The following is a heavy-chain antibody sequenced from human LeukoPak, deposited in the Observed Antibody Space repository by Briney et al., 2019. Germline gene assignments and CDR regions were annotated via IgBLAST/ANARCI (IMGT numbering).Heavy chain of an antibody. Sequence: PGGSLRLSCEASGFTFSTYSMNWVRQAPGKGLEWVSSISSSSYYIYYADSVKGRFTISRDNAKNSLYLQMNSLRAEDTAVYYCARDGRLTMIVVDSNWFDPWGQGTLVTVSS. CDR1: GFTFSTYS. D-gene: IGHD3-22*01. CDR2: ISSSSYYI. J-gene: IGHJ5*02. V-gene: IGHV3-21*01. CDR3: ARDGRLTMIVVDSNWFDP.